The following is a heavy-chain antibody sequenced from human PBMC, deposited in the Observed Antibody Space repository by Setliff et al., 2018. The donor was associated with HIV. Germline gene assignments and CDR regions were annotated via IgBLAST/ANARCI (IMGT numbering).Heavy chain of an antibody. Sequence: SETLSLTCPVSGGSSSSGGYYWIWVRQPPGEGLEWIGNIYYSGSTYYNPSLKSRTTISVDTSQNQFSLKLTSVTAADTAVYYCASQGRSGWLWGGFVSWGQGTLVTVSS. V-gene: IGHV4-39*01. CDR1: GGSSSSGGYY. J-gene: IGHJ4*02. CDR3: ASQGRSGWLWGGFVS. CDR2: IYYSGST. D-gene: IGHD6-19*01.